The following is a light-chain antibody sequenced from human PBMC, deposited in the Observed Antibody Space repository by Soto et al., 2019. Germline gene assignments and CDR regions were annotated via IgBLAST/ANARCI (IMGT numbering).Light chain of an antibody. Sequence: QSALTQPASVSGSPGQSITFSCTGTSSDVGSSNLVSWYQQQPGKAPKLLIYEVSKRPSGVSNRFSGSKSGNTASLTISGLQAEDEADYYCCSYAGSSTHVFGTGTKVTVL. V-gene: IGLV2-23*02. CDR2: EVS. CDR1: SSDVGSSNL. CDR3: CSYAGSSTHV. J-gene: IGLJ1*01.